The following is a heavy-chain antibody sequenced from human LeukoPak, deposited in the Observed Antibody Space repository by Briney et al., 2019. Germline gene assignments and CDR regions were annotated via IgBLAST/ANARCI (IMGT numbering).Heavy chain of an antibody. CDR3: AKDGVATITFDY. CDR2: ISGNGADT. D-gene: IGHD5-12*01. CDR1: GFTFSTYA. V-gene: IGHV3-23*01. Sequence: GGSLRLSCAASGFTFSTYAMSWVRQTPGKGLEWVSDISGNGADTYYADSVKGRLTISRDNFKNTLYLQMNSLRAEDTAVYYCAKDGVATITFDYWGQGTLVTVSS. J-gene: IGHJ4*02.